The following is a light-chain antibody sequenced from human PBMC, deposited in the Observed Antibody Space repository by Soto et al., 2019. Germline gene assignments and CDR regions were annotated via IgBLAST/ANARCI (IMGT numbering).Light chain of an antibody. CDR1: QDISNY. Sequence: DIQMTQSPSPLSASVGDRVTITCQASQDISNYLNWYQQKPGKAPKLLIYAASSLQSGVPSRFSGSGSGTDFTLTISSLQPEDFATYYCQQSYSTSVTFGQGTKVDIK. CDR2: AAS. J-gene: IGKJ1*01. CDR3: QQSYSTSVT. V-gene: IGKV1-39*01.